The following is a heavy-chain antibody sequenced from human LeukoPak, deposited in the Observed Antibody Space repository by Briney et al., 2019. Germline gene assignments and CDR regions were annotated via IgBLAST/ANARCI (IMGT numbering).Heavy chain of an antibody. V-gene: IGHV1-8*01. CDR2: MNPNSGNT. CDR1: GYTFTSYD. Sequence: ASVKVSCKASGYTFTSYDINWVRQATGQGLEWMGWMNPNSGNTGYAQEFQGRVTMTKNTSISTAYMELSSLRSEDTAVYYCAIYYSSGWGNWFDPWGQGTLVTVSS. D-gene: IGHD6-19*01. J-gene: IGHJ5*02. CDR3: AIYYSSGWGNWFDP.